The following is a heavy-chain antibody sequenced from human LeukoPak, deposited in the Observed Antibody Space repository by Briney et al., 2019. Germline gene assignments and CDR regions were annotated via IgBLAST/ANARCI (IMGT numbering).Heavy chain of an antibody. Sequence: VASVKVSCKASGYTFTSYYMHWVRQAPGQGLEWMGIINPSGGSTNYAQKLQGRVTMTTDTSTSTAYMELRSLRSDDTAVYYCARADYGSGSYRYYYYYMDVWGKGTTVTISS. D-gene: IGHD3-10*01. CDR3: ARADYGSGSYRYYYYYMDV. V-gene: IGHV1-46*01. CDR2: INPSGGST. CDR1: GYTFTSYY. J-gene: IGHJ6*03.